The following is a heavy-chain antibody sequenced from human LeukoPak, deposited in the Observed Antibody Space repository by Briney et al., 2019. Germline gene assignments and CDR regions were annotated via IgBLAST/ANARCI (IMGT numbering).Heavy chain of an antibody. CDR2: ISYDGSNK. CDR3: ARVGFGESPFDY. Sequence: GRSLRLSCAASGFTFSSYAMHWVRQAPGKGLEWVVVISYDGSNKYYADSVKGRFTISRDNSKNTLYPQMNSLRAEDTAVYYCARVGFGESPFDYWGQGTLVTVSS. CDR1: GFTFSSYA. V-gene: IGHV3-30*04. J-gene: IGHJ4*02. D-gene: IGHD3-10*01.